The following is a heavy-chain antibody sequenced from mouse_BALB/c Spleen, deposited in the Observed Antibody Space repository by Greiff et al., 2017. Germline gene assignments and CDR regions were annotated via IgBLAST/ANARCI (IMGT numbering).Heavy chain of an antibody. D-gene: IGHD2-1*01. Sequence: EVKLVESGGGLVQPGGSLKLSCAASGFTFSSYGMSWVRQTPDKRLEWVATISSGGSYTYYPDSVKGRFTISRDNAKNTLYLQMSSLKSEDTAMYYCARRVYGTWFAYWGQGTLVTVSA. J-gene: IGHJ3*01. CDR1: GFTFSSYG. CDR3: ARRVYGTWFAY. CDR2: ISSGGSYT. V-gene: IGHV5-6*03.